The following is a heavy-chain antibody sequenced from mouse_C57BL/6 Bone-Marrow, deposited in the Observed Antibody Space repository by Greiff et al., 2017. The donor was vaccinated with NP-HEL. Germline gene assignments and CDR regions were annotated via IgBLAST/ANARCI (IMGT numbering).Heavy chain of an antibody. CDR3: ACQVDLFYDGYLDY. D-gene: IGHD2-3*01. CDR1: GYTFTDYY. J-gene: IGHJ2*01. CDR2: INPYNGGT. V-gene: IGHV1-19*01. Sequence: EVQRVESGPVLVKPGASVKMSCKASGYTFTDYYMNWVKQSHGKSLEWIGVINPYNGGTSYNQKFKGKATLTVDKSSSTAYMELNSLTSEYSAVYYCACQVDLFYDGYLDYWGQGTTLTVSS.